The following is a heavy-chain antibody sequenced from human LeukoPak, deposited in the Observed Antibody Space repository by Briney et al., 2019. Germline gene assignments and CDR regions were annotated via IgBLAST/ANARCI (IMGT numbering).Heavy chain of an antibody. Sequence: ARSLRLSCAASGFTFSSYSMNWVSQAPGKGLEWVASISSSSSYIYYAASVKGRFTISRDNAKNSLYLQMNSLRAEDTAVYYCARGRIPGTFDYWGQGTLVTVSS. CDR2: ISSSSSYI. CDR3: ARGRIPGTFDY. V-gene: IGHV3-21*01. CDR1: GFTFSSYS. J-gene: IGHJ4*02.